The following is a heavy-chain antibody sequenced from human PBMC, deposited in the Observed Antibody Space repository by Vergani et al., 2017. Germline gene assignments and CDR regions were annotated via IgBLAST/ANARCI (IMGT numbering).Heavy chain of an antibody. J-gene: IGHJ5*02. CDR1: GGSMSGYY. D-gene: IGHD3-10*01. CDR2: MYHSGST. V-gene: IGHV4-59*01. Sequence: QVRLQESGPGLVKPSETLSLTCSVPGGSMSGYYWSWIRQPPGKELEWIGYMYHSGSTNYNPALETRVTLSGDTSKNQFSLKLNSVTAADTAVYYCGRVADFYVLGSRLLDLWGQGILVTVSS. CDR3: GRVADFYVLGSRLLDL.